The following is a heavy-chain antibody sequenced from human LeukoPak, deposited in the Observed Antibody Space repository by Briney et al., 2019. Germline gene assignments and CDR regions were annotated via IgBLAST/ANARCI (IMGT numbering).Heavy chain of an antibody. CDR2: RGNSAGDT. Sequence: GGSLRLSCAAAGFTFSSYGMCWVRQPPGKGLEWVSCRGNSAGDTFYAESVRGRFTISRDNSRNTLFLEMNSLRVEDTATYYCAKRGGESGGWGFFDYWGPGALVTVSS. CDR3: AKRGGESGGWGFFDY. V-gene: IGHV3-23*01. D-gene: IGHD6-19*01. J-gene: IGHJ4*02. CDR1: GFTFSSYG.